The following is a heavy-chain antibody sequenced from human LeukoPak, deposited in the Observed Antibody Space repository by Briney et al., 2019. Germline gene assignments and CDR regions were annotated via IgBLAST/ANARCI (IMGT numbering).Heavy chain of an antibody. CDR1: GGTFSSYA. Sequence: SVKLSCTASGGTFSSYAISWVRHAPGPGIEWMGGVIPIFGTATYAQKFQGRVTMTSDESTSTAYMERSSLRSEDTAVYYCARGGGDEALDYWGQGTLVTVSS. CDR3: ARGGGDEALDY. CDR2: VIPIFGTA. V-gene: IGHV1-69*13. J-gene: IGHJ4*02. D-gene: IGHD2-21*01.